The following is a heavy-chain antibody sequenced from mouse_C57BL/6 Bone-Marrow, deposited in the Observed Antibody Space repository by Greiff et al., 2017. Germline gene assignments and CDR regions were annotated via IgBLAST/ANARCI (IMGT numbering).Heavy chain of an antibody. CDR3: ARGGWLLPNYFDY. CDR1: GYTFTSYW. Sequence: QVQLQQSGAELAKPGASVKLSCKASGYTFTSYWMHWVKQRPGQGLEWIGYINPSSGYTKYNQKFKDKATLTADKSSSTAYMQLSSLTYDDSAVYYCARGGWLLPNYFDYWGQGTTLTVSS. CDR2: INPSSGYT. V-gene: IGHV1-7*01. D-gene: IGHD2-3*01. J-gene: IGHJ2*01.